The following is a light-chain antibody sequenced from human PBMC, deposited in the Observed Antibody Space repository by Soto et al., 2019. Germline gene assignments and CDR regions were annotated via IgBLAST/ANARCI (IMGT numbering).Light chain of an antibody. CDR1: QSINSKS. CDR3: QHYAGSFI. Sequence: EIVLTQSPGTLSLSPGEGATVSCRVSQSINSKSLVWYQRKFGQAPRLLIYNTSTRATGIPDRFSGSGSGTDFTLSISGLEPDDFAVYYCQHYAGSFIFAPGPKVDFK. CDR2: NTS. J-gene: IGKJ3*01. V-gene: IGKV3-20*01.